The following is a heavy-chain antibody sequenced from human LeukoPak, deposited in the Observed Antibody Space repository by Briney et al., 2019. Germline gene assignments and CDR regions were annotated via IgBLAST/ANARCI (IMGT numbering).Heavy chain of an antibody. CDR2: ISGGGGTT. CDR3: AKAEGSGNQPFDY. CDR1: GFTFSSYA. V-gene: IGHV3-23*01. D-gene: IGHD3-10*01. J-gene: IGHJ4*02. Sequence: GGSLRLSCAASGFTFSSYAMSWVRQAPGKGLQWVSFISGGGGTTYYADSVKGRFTVSRDNPKNTLYLKMSSLRPEDTAVYYCAKAEGSGNQPFDYWGQGTLVTVSS.